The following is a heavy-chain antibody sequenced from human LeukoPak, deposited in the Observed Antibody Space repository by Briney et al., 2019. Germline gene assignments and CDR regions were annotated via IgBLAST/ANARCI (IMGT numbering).Heavy chain of an antibody. V-gene: IGHV1-69*05. CDR3: ARSMGHNYYYYYYMDV. D-gene: IGHD2/OR15-2a*01. Sequence: ASVKVSCKASGGTFSSYAISWVRQAPGQGLEWIGGIIPIFGTANYAQKFQGRVTITTDESTSTAYMELSSLRSEDTAVYYCARSMGHNYYYYYYMDVWGKGTTVTVSS. CDR2: IIPIFGTA. J-gene: IGHJ6*03. CDR1: GGTFSSYA.